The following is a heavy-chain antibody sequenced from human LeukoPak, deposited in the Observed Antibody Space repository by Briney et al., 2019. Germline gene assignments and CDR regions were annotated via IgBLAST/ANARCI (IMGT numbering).Heavy chain of an antibody. V-gene: IGHV4-30-2*01. CDR1: GGSISSGGYS. Sequence: SETLSLTCAVSGGSISSGGYSWNWIRQPPGKGLEWIGYIYHSGSTYYNPSLKSRVTISVDRSKNQFSLKLSSVTAADTAVYYCARDLGYSYGPYYYYYYGMDVWGQGTTVTVSS. D-gene: IGHD5-18*01. J-gene: IGHJ6*02. CDR2: IYHSGST. CDR3: ARDLGYSYGPYYYYYYGMDV.